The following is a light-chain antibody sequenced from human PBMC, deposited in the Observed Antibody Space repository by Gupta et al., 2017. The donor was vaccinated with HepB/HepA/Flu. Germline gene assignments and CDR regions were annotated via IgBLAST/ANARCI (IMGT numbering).Light chain of an antibody. V-gene: IGKV3-11*01. CDR2: HAS. Sequence: EIVLTQSPATLSLSPGERATLSCSASHSVTSNLAWYQQKPGQAPRPLIYHASHRATGIPARFSDSGSPTQLPLTISSLGLAAFALYFFQQRSNWPLTFGQGTRLEIK. J-gene: IGKJ5*01. CDR1: HSVTSN. CDR3: QQRSNWPLT.